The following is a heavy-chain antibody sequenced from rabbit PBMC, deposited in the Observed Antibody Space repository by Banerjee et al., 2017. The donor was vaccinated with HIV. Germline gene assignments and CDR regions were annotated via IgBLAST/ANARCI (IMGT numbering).Heavy chain of an antibody. D-gene: IGHD1-1*01. V-gene: IGHV1S45*01. J-gene: IGHJ4*01. CDR1: GFTISSSYD. CDR2: IYTGSSGGT. CDR3: ARAYASSSGYYSGYYFDL. Sequence: QEQLEESGGGLVQPEGSLALTCKASGFTISSSYDMCWVRQAPGKGLEWIGCIYTGSSGGTEYASWAKGRFTISKTSSTTVTLQMTSLTAADTATYFCARAYASSSGYYSGYYFDLWGPGTLVTVS.